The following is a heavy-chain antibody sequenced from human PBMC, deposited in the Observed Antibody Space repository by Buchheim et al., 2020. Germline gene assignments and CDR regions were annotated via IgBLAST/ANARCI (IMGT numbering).Heavy chain of an antibody. V-gene: IGHV3-23*01. Sequence: EVQLLESGGGLVQPGGSLRLSCAASGFTFSSYAMSWVRQAPGQGPEWVSTLIGSGVSTYYAASVKGRFTISRDNSKHTLYLQMNSLRAEDTAVYYCAKVVITFGGAKNGLDVWGQGTT. J-gene: IGHJ6*01. CDR3: AKVVITFGGAKNGLDV. CDR1: GFTFSSYA. CDR2: LIGSGVST. D-gene: IGHD3-16*01.